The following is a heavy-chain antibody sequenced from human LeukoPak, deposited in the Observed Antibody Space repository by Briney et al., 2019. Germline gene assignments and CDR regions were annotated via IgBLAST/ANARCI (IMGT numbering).Heavy chain of an antibody. CDR1: GYTFTSYD. CDR2: MNPNSGNT. CDR3: ARSYYDSSGYYFDAFDI. Sequence: ASVKVPCKASGYTFTSYDINWVRQATGQGLEWMGWMNPNSGNTGYAQKFQGRVTITRNTSISTAYMELSSLRSEDTAVYYCARSYYDSSGYYFDAFDIWGQGTMVTVSS. D-gene: IGHD3-22*01. J-gene: IGHJ3*02. V-gene: IGHV1-8*03.